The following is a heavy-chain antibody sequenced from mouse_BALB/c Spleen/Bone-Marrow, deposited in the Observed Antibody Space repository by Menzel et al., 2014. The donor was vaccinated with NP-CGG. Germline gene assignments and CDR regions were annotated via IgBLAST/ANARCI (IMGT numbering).Heavy chain of an antibody. D-gene: IGHD2-14*01. CDR1: GFNIKDYY. CDR2: IDPENGDT. J-gene: IGHJ1*01. Sequence: EVQRVESGAELVRSGASVKLSCTASGFNIKDYYMHWVKQRPEQGLEWIGWIDPENGDTEYAPKFQGKATMTADTSSNTAYLQLSSLTSEDTAVYCCNRYDWYFDVWGAGTTVTVSS. CDR3: NRYDWYFDV. V-gene: IGHV14-4*02.